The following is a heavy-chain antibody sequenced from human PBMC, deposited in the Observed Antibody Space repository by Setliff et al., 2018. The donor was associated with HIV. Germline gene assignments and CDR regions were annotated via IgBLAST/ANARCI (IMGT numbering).Heavy chain of an antibody. J-gene: IGHJ3*02. D-gene: IGHD2-15*01. V-gene: IGHV4-39*07. CDR2: VDYRGST. CDR1: GASVSGSSYY. CDR3: ARRGYDAFDI. Sequence: PSETLSLTCSVSGASVSGSSYYWGWVRQPPGKGLEWIGIVDYRGSTNYNPSLKSRVTISVDKSKNQFSLKLSSVTAADTAVYYCARRGYDAFDIWGQGTMVTVSS.